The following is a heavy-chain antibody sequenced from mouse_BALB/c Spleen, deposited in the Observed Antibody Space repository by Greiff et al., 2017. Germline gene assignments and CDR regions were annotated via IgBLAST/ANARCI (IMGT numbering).Heavy chain of an antibody. J-gene: IGHJ4*01. CDR1: GFSLTGYG. CDR2: IWGDGST. D-gene: IGHD2-4*01. V-gene: IGHV2-6-7*01. Sequence: QVHVKQSGPGLVAPSQSLSITCTVSGFSLTGYGVNWVRQPPGKGLEWLGMIWGDGSTDYNSALKSRLSISKDNSKSQVFLKMNSLQTDDTARYYCAREGYDFLYAMDYWGQGTSVTVSS. CDR3: AREGYDFLYAMDY.